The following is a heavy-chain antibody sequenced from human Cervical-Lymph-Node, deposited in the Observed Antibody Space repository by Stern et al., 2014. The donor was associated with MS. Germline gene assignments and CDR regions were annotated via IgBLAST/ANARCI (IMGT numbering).Heavy chain of an antibody. Sequence: EVQLVESGGGLVQPRGSLRLSCAVSGFTSNTYSLNWVRQAPGKGLEWVSYISSSSSTIHYADSVKGRFTISRDNAKNSLYLQMNSLRAEDTAVYYCARDSGSGMLYYFDFWGQGSLVAVSS. V-gene: IGHV3-48*01. CDR1: GFTSNTYS. CDR3: ARDSGSGMLYYFDF. D-gene: IGHD2-15*01. CDR2: ISSSSSTI. J-gene: IGHJ4*02.